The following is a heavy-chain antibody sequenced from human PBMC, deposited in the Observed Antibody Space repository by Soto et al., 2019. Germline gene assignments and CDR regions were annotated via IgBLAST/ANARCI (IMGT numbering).Heavy chain of an antibody. CDR2: IKQDGSEK. CDR1: GFTFSSYW. V-gene: IGHV3-7*03. Sequence: GGSRRLSCAASGFTFSSYWMIWVGRAPGKGLEWVANIKQDGSEKYYVDSVKGRFTISRDNAKNSLYLQMNSLRAEDTAVYYCARDWHYSSSWYRDYYYGMDVWGQGTTVTVSS. J-gene: IGHJ6*02. CDR3: ARDWHYSSSWYRDYYYGMDV. D-gene: IGHD6-13*01.